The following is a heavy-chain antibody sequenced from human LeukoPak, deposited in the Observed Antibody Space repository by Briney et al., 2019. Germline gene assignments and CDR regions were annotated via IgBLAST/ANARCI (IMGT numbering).Heavy chain of an antibody. CDR3: ARTTAHWYFDL. V-gene: IGHV4-59*10. CDR1: GGSISSYY. D-gene: IGHD2-21*02. Sequence: SETLSLTCAVYGGSISSYYWSWIRIRQPAGKGLEWIGRIHSSGNTNYNPSLKGRVTMSVDTSKNQFSLSLTSVTAADTAVYYCARTTAHWYFDLWGRGTLVSVSS. J-gene: IGHJ2*01. CDR2: IHSSGNT.